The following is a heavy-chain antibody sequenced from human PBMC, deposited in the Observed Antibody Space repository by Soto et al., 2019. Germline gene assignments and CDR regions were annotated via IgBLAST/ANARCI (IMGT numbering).Heavy chain of an antibody. CDR1: GYTFNMYY. CDR2: INPNGDTT. D-gene: IGHD6-13*01. J-gene: IGHJ4*02. V-gene: IGHV1-46*02. CDR3: AREGAAAARMFDN. Sequence: QVQLVQSGAEVRNPGASVKLYCKASGYTFNMYYMHWVRQAPGQGLEWMGVINPNGDTTTYAQRFQGRLTMTRDTSTSTVYMDLTSLRSEDMAVYYCAREGAAAARMFDNWGQGTLVTVSS.